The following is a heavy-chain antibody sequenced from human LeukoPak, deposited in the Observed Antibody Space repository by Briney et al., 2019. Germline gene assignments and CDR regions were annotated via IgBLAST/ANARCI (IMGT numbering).Heavy chain of an antibody. CDR2: IYHSRST. Sequence: MSSETLSLTCAVSGYSISSGYYWGWIRQPPGKGLEWIGSIYHSRSTYYNPSLKSRVTISVDTSKNQFSLKLSSVTAADTAVYYCARYLVRGYYLDYWGQGTLVTVSS. J-gene: IGHJ4*02. CDR3: ARYLVRGYYLDY. D-gene: IGHD3-3*01. CDR1: GYSISSGYY. V-gene: IGHV4-38-2*01.